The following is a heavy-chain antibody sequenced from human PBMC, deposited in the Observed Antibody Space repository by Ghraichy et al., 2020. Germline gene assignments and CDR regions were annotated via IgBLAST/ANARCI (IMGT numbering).Heavy chain of an antibody. CDR2: IIPIFGTA. V-gene: IGHV1-69*06. J-gene: IGHJ6*02. Sequence: SVKVSCKASGGTFSSYAISWVRQAPGQGLEWMGGIIPIFGTANYAQKFQGRVTITADKSTSTAYMELSSLGPEDTAVYYCSRDALGDDTGTRFWSDYYYGMDVWGQGTTVTVSS. CDR3: SRDALGDDTGTRFWSDYYYGMDV. CDR1: GGTFSSYA. D-gene: IGHD1-7*01.